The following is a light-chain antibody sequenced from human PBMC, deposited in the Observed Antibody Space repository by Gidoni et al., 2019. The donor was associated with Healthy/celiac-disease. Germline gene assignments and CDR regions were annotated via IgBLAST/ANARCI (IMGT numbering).Light chain of an antibody. CDR3: QQYGSSWYT. CDR2: GAS. Sequence: EIVLTQSPGTLSLSPRERATLSCRASQSVSSSYLAWYQQKPGQAPRLLIYGASSRATGIPDRFSGSGSGTDFTLTISRLEPEDFAVYYCQQYGSSWYTFGQGTKLEIK. V-gene: IGKV3-20*01. CDR1: QSVSSSY. J-gene: IGKJ2*01.